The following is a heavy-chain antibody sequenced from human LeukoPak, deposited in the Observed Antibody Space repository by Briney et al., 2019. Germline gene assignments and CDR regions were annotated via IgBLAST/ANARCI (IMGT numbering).Heavy chain of an antibody. V-gene: IGHV5-51*01. CDR3: ARRRDLYSGSYYPFDY. CDR1: GYSFTSYW. CDR2: IYPGDSDT. Sequence: NRGESLKISCKGSGYSFTSYWIGWVRQMPGKGLEWMGIIYPGDSDTRYSPSFQGQVTISADKSISTAYLQWSSLKASDTAMYYCARRRDLYSGSYYPFDYWGQGTLVTVSS. J-gene: IGHJ4*02. D-gene: IGHD1-26*01.